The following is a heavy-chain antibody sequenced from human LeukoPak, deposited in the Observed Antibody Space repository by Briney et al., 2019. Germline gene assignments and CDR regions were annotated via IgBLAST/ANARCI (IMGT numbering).Heavy chain of an antibody. CDR3: ANEFTKGDV. Sequence: GGSLRLSCVASGFTFSNYVMNWVRQAPGKGLECVSSISGSGTSTYYADSVKGRFTSSRDNSKNTLYLQMDSLRAEDTTIYYCANEFTKGDVWGQGTTVTVSS. V-gene: IGHV3-23*01. CDR1: GFTFSNYV. D-gene: IGHD2-8*01. CDR2: ISGSGTST. J-gene: IGHJ3*01.